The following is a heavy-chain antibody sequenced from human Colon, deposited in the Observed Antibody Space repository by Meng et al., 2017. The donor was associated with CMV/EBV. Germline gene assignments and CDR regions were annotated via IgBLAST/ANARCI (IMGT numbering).Heavy chain of an antibody. Sequence: VELWQLWAEVKGPGASMKVSCKASGFTFTGHYMHWVRQAPGQGLEWMGWIDANSGGTNYAQKFQGRLTMTRDTSISTVYMELNRLRSDDTAVYFCARDGIRGVFFFDYWGQGTLVTVSS. CDR3: ARDGIRGVFFFDY. V-gene: IGHV1-2*02. CDR1: GFTFTGHY. D-gene: IGHD1-14*01. CDR2: IDANSGGT. J-gene: IGHJ4*02.